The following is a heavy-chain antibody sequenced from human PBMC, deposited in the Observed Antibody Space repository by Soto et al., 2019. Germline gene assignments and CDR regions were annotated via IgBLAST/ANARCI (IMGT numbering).Heavy chain of an antibody. CDR1: GCTFSSYA. CDR3: AKGPKVTIQYYYYYYMDV. V-gene: IGHV3-23*01. J-gene: IGHJ6*03. Sequence: PGGSLRLSCAASGCTFSSYAMSWARQAPGKGLEWVSAISGSGGSTYYADSVKGRFTISRDNSKNTLYLQMNSLRAEDTAVYYCAKGPKVTIQYYYYYYMDVWGKGTTVTVSS. D-gene: IGHD4-4*01. CDR2: ISGSGGST.